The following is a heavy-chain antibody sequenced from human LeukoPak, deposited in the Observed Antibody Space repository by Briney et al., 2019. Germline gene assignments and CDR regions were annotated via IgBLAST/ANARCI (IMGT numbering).Heavy chain of an antibody. CDR3: ARDGSVDGAGGYFDY. Sequence: QAGGSLRLSCAASGLTFSSYEMHWVRQAPGKVLEWVSYISSSDSTIYYAASESGGFTIPIHNSKHTLSLQMNILRADDTAVYYCARDGSVDGAGGYFDYWGQGTLVTVSS. CDR2: ISSSDSTI. V-gene: IGHV3-48*03. D-gene: IGHD6-19*01. CDR1: GLTFSSYE. J-gene: IGHJ4*02.